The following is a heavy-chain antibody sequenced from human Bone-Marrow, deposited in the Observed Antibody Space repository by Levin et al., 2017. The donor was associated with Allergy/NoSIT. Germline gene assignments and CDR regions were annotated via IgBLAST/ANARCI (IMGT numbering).Heavy chain of an antibody. J-gene: IGHJ6*02. Sequence: ASVKVSCKASGFTFTTYGLTWVRQAPGRGLEWMGWVSAYSGNTNYALNLQDRVTMTTDTATNTAYMELSSLRSDDTAIYYCARGHFPYYYYGMDVRGQGTTVVVSS. CDR2: VSAYSGNT. CDR1: GFTFTTYG. V-gene: IGHV1-18*01. CDR3: ARGHFPYYYYGMDV.